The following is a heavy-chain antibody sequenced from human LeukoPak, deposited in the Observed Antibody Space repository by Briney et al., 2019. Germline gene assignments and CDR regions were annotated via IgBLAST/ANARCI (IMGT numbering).Heavy chain of an antibody. V-gene: IGHV4-59*01. D-gene: IGHD4-11*01. CDR1: GGSISNYY. CDR3: ARHDYSTHYFDS. CDR2: IYYSGST. Sequence: SETLSLTCTVSGGSISNYYWSWIRQPPGKRLEWIGYIYYSGSTNYNPSLKSRVTISLGTSKNQFSLKLSSVTATDTAVYYCARHDYSTHYFDSWGQGTLVTVSS. J-gene: IGHJ4*02.